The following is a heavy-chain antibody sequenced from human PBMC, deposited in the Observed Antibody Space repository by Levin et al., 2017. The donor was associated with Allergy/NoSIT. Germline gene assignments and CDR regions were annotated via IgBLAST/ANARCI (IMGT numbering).Heavy chain of an antibody. D-gene: IGHD6-13*01. V-gene: IGHV4-4*02. CDR2: IYHSGST. CDR3: ARVVSSWAYYYYYGMDV. J-gene: IGHJ6*02. Sequence: PSETLSLTCAVSGGSISSSNWWSWVRQPPGKGLEWIGEIYHSGSTNYNPSLKSRVTISVDKSKNQFSLKLSSVTAADTAVYYCARVVSSWAYYYYYGMDVWGQGTTVTVSS. CDR1: GGSISSSNW.